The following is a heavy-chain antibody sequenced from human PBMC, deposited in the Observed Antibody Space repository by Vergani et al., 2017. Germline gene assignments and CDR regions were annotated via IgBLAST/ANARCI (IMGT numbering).Heavy chain of an antibody. CDR1: GFTSIMHA. CDR3: AKVGRSEVAGTFGAFDI. Sequence: EVQLLESGGDLVQPGGSLRLSCAASGFTSIMHAMSWVRQAPGKGLEWVSTLSASDRRTHYADSVKGRFTISRDNSKNTLFLHMNSLRPEDTAVYYCAKVGRSEVAGTFGAFDIWGQGTMVTVSS. CDR2: LSASDRRT. D-gene: IGHD6-19*01. V-gene: IGHV3-23*01. J-gene: IGHJ3*02.